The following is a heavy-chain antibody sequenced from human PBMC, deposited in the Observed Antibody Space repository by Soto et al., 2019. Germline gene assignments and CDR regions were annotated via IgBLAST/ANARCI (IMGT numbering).Heavy chain of an antibody. Sequence: SETLSLTCTVSGGSISSYYWSWIRQPPGKGLEWIGYIYYSGSTNYNPSLKSRVTISVDTSKNQFSLKLSSVTAADTAVYYCARAYYDFWSGRNWFDPWGQGTLVTVSS. J-gene: IGHJ5*02. CDR2: IYYSGST. CDR1: GGSISSYY. D-gene: IGHD3-3*01. V-gene: IGHV4-59*08. CDR3: ARAYYDFWSGRNWFDP.